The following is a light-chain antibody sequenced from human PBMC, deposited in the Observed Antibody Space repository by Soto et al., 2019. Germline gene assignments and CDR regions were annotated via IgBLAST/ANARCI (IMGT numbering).Light chain of an antibody. V-gene: IGLV2-14*01. CDR2: EVS. Sequence: QSVLTQPASVSGSPGQSITISCTGTSSDVGGYNYVSWYQQHPGKAPKLMIYEVSNRPSGASNRFSGSKSGNTASLTISGLKAEDEADYYCSSYTRSSRVVGGETQLTVL. J-gene: IGLJ2*01. CDR3: SSYTRSSRV. CDR1: SSDVGGYNY.